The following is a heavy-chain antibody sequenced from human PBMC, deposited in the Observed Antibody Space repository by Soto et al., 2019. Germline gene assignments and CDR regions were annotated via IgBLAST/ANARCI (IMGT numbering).Heavy chain of an antibody. J-gene: IGHJ1*01. CDR2: IKSKTDGGTT. D-gene: IGHD3-3*01. V-gene: IGHV3-15*01. CDR1: GFTFSNAW. CDR3: TTAVLRFLEWLPRAEYFQH. Sequence: EVQLVESGGGLVKPGGSLRLSCAASGFTFSNAWMSWVRQAPGKGLEWVGRIKSKTDGGTTDYAAPVKGRFTISRDDSKNTLYLQMNSLKTENTAVYYCTTAVLRFLEWLPRAEYFQHWGQGTLVTVSS.